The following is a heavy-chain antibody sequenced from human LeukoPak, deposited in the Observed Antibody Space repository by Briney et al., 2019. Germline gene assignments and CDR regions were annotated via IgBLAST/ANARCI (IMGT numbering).Heavy chain of an antibody. D-gene: IGHD4-17*01. J-gene: IGHJ5*02. CDR2: VSHDGSNK. CDR3: ARGETTVTRGWFDP. CDR1: GFTFSSYA. V-gene: IGHV3-30-3*01. Sequence: AGGSLRLSCAASGFTFSSYAMHWVRQAPGKGLEWVAVVSHDGSNKYYADSVKGRFTISRDNSKNTLYLQMNSLRAEDTAVYYCARGETTVTRGWFDPWGQGTLVTVSS.